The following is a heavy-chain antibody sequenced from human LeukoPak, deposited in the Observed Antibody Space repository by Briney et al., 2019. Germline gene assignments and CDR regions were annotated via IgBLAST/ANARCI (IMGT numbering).Heavy chain of an antibody. J-gene: IGHJ4*02. V-gene: IGHV3-74*01. CDR1: GFNFASNW. Sequence: GGSLRLSCAASGFNFASNWMHWVRQTPGKGLMWVSRINSGGSGTSYADSVEGRFTISRDNAKNTLYLQMNSLRVEDTAVYYCARDGIHYYDSSGYSFGDYWGQETLVTVSS. CDR3: ARDGIHYYDSSGYSFGDY. CDR2: INSGGSGT. D-gene: IGHD3-22*01.